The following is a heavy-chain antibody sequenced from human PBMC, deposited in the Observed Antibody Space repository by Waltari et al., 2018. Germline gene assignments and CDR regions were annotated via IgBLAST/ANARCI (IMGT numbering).Heavy chain of an antibody. V-gene: IGHV3-74*01. CDR2: INPDAMGT. CDR3: VRGGHFDWSPIDY. CDR1: GFRFGCYG. D-gene: IGHD3-9*01. J-gene: IGHJ4*02. Sequence: EVQLVESGGGLVQPGGSLSLSCAASGFRFGCYGMHWVRQGPGKGLVWVGRINPDAMGTRYADAVQGRFTISRDNVKNTVYLQMNSLRAEDTAVYYCVRGGHFDWSPIDYWGQGTLVTVSS.